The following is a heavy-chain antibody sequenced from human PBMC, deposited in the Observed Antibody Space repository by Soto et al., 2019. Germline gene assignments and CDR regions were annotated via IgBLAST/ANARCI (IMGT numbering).Heavy chain of an antibody. D-gene: IGHD2-8*01. CDR3: ARGRTVLYGQDY. CDR1: GFTFSGDW. V-gene: IGHV3-74*01. CDR2: ISRDGSVT. J-gene: IGHJ4*02. Sequence: EVQLLESGGGLVEPGGSLRLSCAASGFTFSGDWMHWVRQGPGKGLVWVSRISRDGSVTTYADSVRGRFTISRDNAKNTLYLEMNSLRAEDTALYYCARGRTVLYGQDYWGLGTLVTVSS.